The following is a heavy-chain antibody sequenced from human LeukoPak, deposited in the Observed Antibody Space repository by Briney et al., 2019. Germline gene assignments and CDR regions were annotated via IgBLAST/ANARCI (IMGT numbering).Heavy chain of an antibody. D-gene: IGHD3-22*01. CDR2: IYYSGNT. J-gene: IGHJ4*02. CDR1: GVSISSSSYY. CDR3: ARLYYDSSGYYQICYFDY. V-gene: IGHV4-39*01. Sequence: PSETLSLTCTVSGVSISSSSYYWGWLRQPPGKGLEWIGRIYYSGNTYYNPSLKSRVTISVDTSKNQFSLNLSSVTAADTAVYYCARLYYDSSGYYQICYFDYWGQGTLVTVSS.